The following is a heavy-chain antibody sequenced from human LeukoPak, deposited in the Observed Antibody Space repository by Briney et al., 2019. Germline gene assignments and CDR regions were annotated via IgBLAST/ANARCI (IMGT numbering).Heavy chain of an antibody. CDR1: GFAFSSYA. V-gene: IGHV3-64*01. CDR2: ISSNGGST. CDR3: AKDDNWLQFES. D-gene: IGHD5-24*01. J-gene: IGHJ5*01. Sequence: GGSLRRSCGASGFAFSSYAMHWVRQAPGKGLVYVSAISSNGGSTYYANSVKGRFTISRDNSKNTLYLQMNSLRAEDTAVYYCAKDDNWLQFESWGQGTLITVSS.